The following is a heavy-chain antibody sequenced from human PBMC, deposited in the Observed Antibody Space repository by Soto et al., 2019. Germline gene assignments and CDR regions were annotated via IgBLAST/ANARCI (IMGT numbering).Heavy chain of an antibody. CDR2: IWYDGSNQ. CDR1: GFTFSSYG. V-gene: IGHV3-33*01. CDR3: AREGSLMATAMAHMNYYYYGMDV. Sequence: QVQLVESGGGVVQPGRSLRLSCAASGFTFSSYGMHWVRQAPGKGLEWVAVIWYDGSNQYYADSVKGRFTISRDNSKNTLYLQMNSLGAEDTALYYCAREGSLMATAMAHMNYYYYGMDVWGQGTTVTVSS. D-gene: IGHD5-18*01. J-gene: IGHJ6*02.